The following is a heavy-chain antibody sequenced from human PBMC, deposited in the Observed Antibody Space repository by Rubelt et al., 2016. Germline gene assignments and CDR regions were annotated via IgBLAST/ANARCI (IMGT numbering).Heavy chain of an antibody. CDR3: AKPGDSSSLP. V-gene: IGHV3-30*18. CDR2: ISYDGSNK. D-gene: IGHD6-13*01. Sequence: QVQLVESGGGVVQPGRSLRLSCAASGFTFSSYGMHWVRQAPGKGLEWVAVISYDGSNKYYADSVKGRFTISRDNSKNTLYLQMNSLRAEDTAVYYCAKPGDSSSLPWGQGTLVTVSS. J-gene: IGHJ5*02. CDR1: GFTFSSYG.